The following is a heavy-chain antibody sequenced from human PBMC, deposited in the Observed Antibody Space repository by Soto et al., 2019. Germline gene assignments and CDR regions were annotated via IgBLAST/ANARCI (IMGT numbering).Heavy chain of an antibody. J-gene: IGHJ5*02. CDR3: ARQPYDSSGYYYGA. CDR2: MYSSGNT. D-gene: IGHD3-22*01. Sequence: QLQLQESGPGLVKPSETLSLTCTVSAGSISRSNYYWGWIRQPPGKGLEWIGSMYSSGNTYYNPYLKRRVTISVDTSQNRFSLKLTSVAAADTAVYYCARQPYDSSGYYYGAWGQGTLVTVSS. CDR1: AGSISRSNYY. V-gene: IGHV4-39*01.